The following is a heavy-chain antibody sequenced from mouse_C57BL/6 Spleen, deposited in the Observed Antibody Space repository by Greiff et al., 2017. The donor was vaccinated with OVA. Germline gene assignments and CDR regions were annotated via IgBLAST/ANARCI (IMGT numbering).Heavy chain of an antibody. Sequence: QVQLQQSGAELAKPGASVKLSCKASGYTFTSYWMHWVKQRPGQGLEWIGYINPSSGYTKYNQKFKDKATLTADKSSRTAYMQLSSLTYEDSAVYYCASGYFDVWGTGTTVTVSS. CDR3: ASGYFDV. J-gene: IGHJ1*03. V-gene: IGHV1-7*01. CDR2: INPSSGYT. CDR1: GYTFTSYW.